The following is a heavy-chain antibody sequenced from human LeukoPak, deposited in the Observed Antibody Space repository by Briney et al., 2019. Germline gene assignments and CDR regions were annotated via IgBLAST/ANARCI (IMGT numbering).Heavy chain of an antibody. D-gene: IGHD3-10*01. CDR1: GYTFTSYD. J-gene: IGHJ6*02. CDR2: MNPNSGNT. Sequence: GASVKVSCKASGYTFTSYDINWVRQATGQGLEWMGWMNPNSGNTGYAQKFQDRVTMTRNTSISTAYMELSSLRSEDTAVYYCASLWFGELVPNYYGMDVWGQGTTVTVSS. V-gene: IGHV1-8*01. CDR3: ASLWFGELVPNYYGMDV.